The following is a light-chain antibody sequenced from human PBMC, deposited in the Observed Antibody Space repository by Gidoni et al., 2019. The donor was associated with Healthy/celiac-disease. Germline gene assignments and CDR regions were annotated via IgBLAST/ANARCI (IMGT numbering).Light chain of an antibody. V-gene: IGLV3-1*01. J-gene: IGLJ3*02. CDR1: KLGDKY. CDR3: QAWDSSLGV. Sequence: SYELTQPPSVSVSPGQTASITCSGDKLGDKYACWYQQKPGRSPVLVIYQDSKRPSGIPERFSGSNSGNTATLTISGTQAMDEADYYCQAWDSSLGVFGGGTKLTV. CDR2: QDS.